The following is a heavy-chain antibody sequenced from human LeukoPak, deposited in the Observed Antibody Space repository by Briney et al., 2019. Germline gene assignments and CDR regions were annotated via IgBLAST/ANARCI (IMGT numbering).Heavy chain of an antibody. CDR3: AKGLAARPALFDY. CDR1: GFTFSSYA. J-gene: IGHJ4*02. CDR2: ISGSGGST. D-gene: IGHD6-6*01. V-gene: IGHV3-23*01. Sequence: GGSLRLSCAASGFTFSSYAMSWVRQAPGKGLEWVSAISGSGGSTYYADSAKGRFTISRDNSKNTLYLQMNSLRAEDTAVYYCAKGLAARPALFDYWGQGTLVTVSS.